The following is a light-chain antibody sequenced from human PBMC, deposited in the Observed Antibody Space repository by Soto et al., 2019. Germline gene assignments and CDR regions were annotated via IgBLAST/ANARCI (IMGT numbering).Light chain of an antibody. CDR2: AAS. Sequence: DIQMTQSPSSLSASVGDRVTITCRASQSIRTYLNWYQQKPGKAPKFLIYAASTLQSGVPSRFSGSGSGTDLTLTISSLQPEDFATYYCQQTYSNPRTVGQGTKVEIK. J-gene: IGKJ1*01. V-gene: IGKV1-39*01. CDR3: QQTYSNPRT. CDR1: QSIRTY.